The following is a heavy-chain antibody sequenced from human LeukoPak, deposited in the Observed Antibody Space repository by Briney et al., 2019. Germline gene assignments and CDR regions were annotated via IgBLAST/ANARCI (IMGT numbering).Heavy chain of an antibody. V-gene: IGHV3-74*03. D-gene: IGHD1-1*01. J-gene: IGHJ4*02. CDR2: INEDGTDS. CDR3: VRDESLWTLDW. CDR1: GFTFSSHW. Sequence: GGSLRLSCTASGFTFSSHWIHWVRQAPGKGLVWVSRINEDGTDSMYAESVKGRFTISRDNAKNTVYLQMNSLRAEDTAVYHCVRDESLWTLDWWGQGTLVNVSS.